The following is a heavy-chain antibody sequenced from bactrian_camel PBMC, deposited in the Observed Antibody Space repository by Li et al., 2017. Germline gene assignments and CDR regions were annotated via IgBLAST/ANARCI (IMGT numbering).Heavy chain of an antibody. CDR3: AAGRGFLAGSWFRSANYNY. V-gene: IGHV3S63*01. J-gene: IGHJ4*01. CDR1: GYTLDDSD. Sequence: HVQLVESGGGSVRAGETLTLSCTASGYTLDDSDVAWYRQAPGNECERVSIIYSDGTPYYARSVKGRFTIFRDNAKNTVYLQMNSLKPEDTAMFYCAAGRGFLAGSWFRSANYNYWGQGTQVTVS. CDR2: IIYSDGTP. D-gene: IGHD6*01.